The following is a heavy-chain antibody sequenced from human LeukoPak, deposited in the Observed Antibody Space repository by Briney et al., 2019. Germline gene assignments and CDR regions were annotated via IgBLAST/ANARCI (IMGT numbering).Heavy chain of an antibody. Sequence: PGGSLRLSCAASEFTFSSYWMHWVRQAPGKGLVWVSRINSDGSTTSYADSVKGRFTISRDNAKNTLYLQMNSLRVEDTAAYYCARGLWGSGGSVDYWGQGTLVTVSS. CDR3: ARGLWGSGGSVDY. D-gene: IGHD2-15*01. J-gene: IGHJ4*02. CDR1: EFTFSSYW. V-gene: IGHV3-74*01. CDR2: INSDGSTT.